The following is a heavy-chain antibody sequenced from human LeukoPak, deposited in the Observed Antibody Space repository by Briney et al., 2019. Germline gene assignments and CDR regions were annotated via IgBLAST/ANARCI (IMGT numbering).Heavy chain of an antibody. V-gene: IGHV5-51*01. D-gene: IGHD6-13*01. CDR2: IYPSDSDT. CDR3: ARFGSAGDRGADY. CDR1: GYTFTGYW. J-gene: IGHJ4*02. Sequence: GDSLKISCKGSGYTFTGYWIGWVRQMPGKGLEWMGIIYPSDSDTRYSPSFQGQVTISADKSINTAYLQWSSLKVSDTAIYYCARFGSAGDRGADYWGQGTLVTVSS.